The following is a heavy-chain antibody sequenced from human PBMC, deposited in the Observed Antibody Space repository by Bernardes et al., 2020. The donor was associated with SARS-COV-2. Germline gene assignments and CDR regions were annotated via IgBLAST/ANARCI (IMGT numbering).Heavy chain of an antibody. CDR3: AKCVQGYYAMDV. D-gene: IGHD1-1*01. J-gene: IGHJ6*02. CDR1: GITFRSHA. V-gene: IGHV3-23*01. CDR2: ISGSGGST. Sequence: GGSLRPSCTASGITFRSHAMSWVRQAPGKGLEWVSGISGSGGSTYYADSVKGRFTISRDNSNNTLYLQMNSLRAEDTAVYYCAKCVQGYYAMDVWGQGTTVTVSS.